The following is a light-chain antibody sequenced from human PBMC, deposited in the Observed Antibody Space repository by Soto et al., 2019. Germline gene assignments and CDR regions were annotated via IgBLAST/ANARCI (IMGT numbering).Light chain of an antibody. CDR2: DAS. Sequence: DIQITQSPSTLSASAGDRVTITCRASQSISSWLAWYQQKPGKAPKLLIYDASSLKSGVPSRFSGRGSGTEFTLTISSLQPDDFATYYCQQYNSYSPTFGQGTKVDIK. J-gene: IGKJ1*01. CDR3: QQYNSYSPT. CDR1: QSISSW. V-gene: IGKV1-5*01.